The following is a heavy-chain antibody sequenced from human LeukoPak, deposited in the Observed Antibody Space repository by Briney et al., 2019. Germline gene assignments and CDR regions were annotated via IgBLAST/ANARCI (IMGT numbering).Heavy chain of an antibody. V-gene: IGHV1-8*01. CDR3: ARVKRYPTVWFGP. Sequence: ASVKVSCQSSGYSFSSYVINWVRQASGQGREWMGWMNPVSGSTGYAQEFWGRVTMTRDSSRPTAYMALSNLEYEGRAVFFCARVKRYPTVWFGPWGQGTLFTVSS. J-gene: IGHJ5*02. D-gene: IGHD3-9*01. CDR2: MNPVSGST. CDR1: GYSFSSYV.